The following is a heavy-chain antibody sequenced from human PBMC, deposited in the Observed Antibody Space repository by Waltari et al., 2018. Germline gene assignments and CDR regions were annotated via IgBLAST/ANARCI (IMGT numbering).Heavy chain of an antibody. Sequence: QVQLQESGPGLVKPSETLSLTCAVSGYSISSGYYWGWIRQPPGKGLEWLGSSYHSGTTYYNPSLKSLVTISVATSKNQFSLKLSSVTAADTAVYYCARDGINVLRFLEWSQRGFDYWGQGTLVTVSS. V-gene: IGHV4-38-2*02. J-gene: IGHJ4*02. CDR1: GYSISSGYY. D-gene: IGHD3-3*01. CDR3: ARDGINVLRFLEWSQRGFDY. CDR2: SYHSGTT.